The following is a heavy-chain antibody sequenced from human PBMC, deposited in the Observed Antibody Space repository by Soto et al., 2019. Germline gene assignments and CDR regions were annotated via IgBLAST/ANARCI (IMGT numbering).Heavy chain of an antibody. CDR2: ISGSSRTI. Sequence: EVQLVESGGGLVQPGESLRLSCAASGFTFSLFGMNWVRQAPGKGLEWIAYISGSSRTIYYADSVKGRFTISRDDANNSLHLQMSSLRAGDTAVYYCARDTNSFGYYGMYAWGQGTTVTVSS. J-gene: IGHJ6*02. CDR3: ARDTNSFGYYGMYA. V-gene: IGHV3-48*01. CDR1: GFTFSLFG. D-gene: IGHD5-18*01.